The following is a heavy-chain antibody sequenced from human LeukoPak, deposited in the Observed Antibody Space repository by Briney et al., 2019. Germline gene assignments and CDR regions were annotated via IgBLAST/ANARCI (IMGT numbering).Heavy chain of an antibody. Sequence: SETLSLTCAVYGGSSSGYYWSWIRQPPGKGLEWIGEINHSGSTNYNPSLKSRVTISVDTSKNQFSLKLCSVTAADTAVYYCARGYSGYDDAFDIWGQGTMVTVSS. V-gene: IGHV4-34*01. D-gene: IGHD5-12*01. CDR3: ARGYSGYDDAFDI. J-gene: IGHJ3*02. CDR2: INHSGST. CDR1: GGSSSGYY.